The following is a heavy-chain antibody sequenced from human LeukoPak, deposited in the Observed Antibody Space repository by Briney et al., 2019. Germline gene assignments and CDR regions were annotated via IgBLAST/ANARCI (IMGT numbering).Heavy chain of an antibody. CDR3: AADYDILTGYRANFDY. CDR1: GGSFSGYY. J-gene: IGHJ4*02. Sequence: SETLSLTCAVYGGSFSGYYWSWIRQPPGKGLEWIGEINHSGSTNYNPSLKSRVTISVDTSKNQFSLKLSSVTAADTAVYYCAADYDILTGYRANFDYWGQGTLVTVSS. D-gene: IGHD3-9*01. V-gene: IGHV4-34*01. CDR2: INHSGST.